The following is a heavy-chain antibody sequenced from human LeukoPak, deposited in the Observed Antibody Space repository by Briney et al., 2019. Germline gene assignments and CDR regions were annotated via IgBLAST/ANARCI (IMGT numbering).Heavy chain of an antibody. V-gene: IGHV4-39*07. CDR1: GGSISSNIFC. Sequence: SETLSLTCSVSGGSISSNIFCWGWIRQPPGKGLEWIGEINHSGSTNYNPSLKSRVTISVDTSKNQFSLKLSSVTAADTAVYYCARRGSGWYHYWGQGTLVTVSS. J-gene: IGHJ4*02. CDR3: ARRGSGWYHY. D-gene: IGHD6-19*01. CDR2: INHSGST.